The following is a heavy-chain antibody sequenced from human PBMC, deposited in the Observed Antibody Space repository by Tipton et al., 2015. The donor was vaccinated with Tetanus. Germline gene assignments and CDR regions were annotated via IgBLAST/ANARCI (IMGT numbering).Heavy chain of an antibody. CDR1: GGSFSGYY. V-gene: IGHV4-34*01. CDR2: INPSGGT. J-gene: IGHJ6*02. CDR3: ARGSKGSTAWFPDHYGMDV. Sequence: LRLSCAVYGGSFSGYYWTWIRQPPVKGLEWIGEINPSGGTNYNPSLKSRVTISVDTSKNRVSLKLNSVTAADTAVYYCARGSKGSTAWFPDHYGMDVWGQGTTVTVSS. D-gene: IGHD6-19*01.